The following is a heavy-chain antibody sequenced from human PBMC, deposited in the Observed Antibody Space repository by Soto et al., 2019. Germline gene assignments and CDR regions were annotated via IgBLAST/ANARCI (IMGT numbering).Heavy chain of an antibody. V-gene: IGHV3-21*01. Sequence: EVQLVESGGGLVKPGGSLRLSCAASGFTFSLYSMNWVRQAPGKGPEWVSSITTSSTYIYHSDSVKGRFTISRDDAKNSLYLHMNSLRGEDTAMYFCARGFRPGYDGGYNGFDPWGQGTLVTVSS. J-gene: IGHJ5*02. D-gene: IGHD5-12*01. CDR3: ARGFRPGYDGGYNGFDP. CDR2: ITTSSTYI. CDR1: GFTFSLYS.